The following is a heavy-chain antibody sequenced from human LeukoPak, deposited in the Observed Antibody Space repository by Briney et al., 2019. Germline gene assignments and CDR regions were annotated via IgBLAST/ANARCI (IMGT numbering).Heavy chain of an antibody. Sequence: GGSLRLSCAASGFTFSGHNMNWVRQAPGKGLEWISFVSISSGTIYYADSVNGRFRISRDNAKGSLDLEMNSLRAEDTAVYYCARAMSTFGGVRNYFYSWGQRTLVTVSS. J-gene: IGHJ4*02. V-gene: IGHV3-48*04. CDR2: VSISSGTI. CDR3: ARAMSTFGGVRNYFYS. CDR1: GFTFSGHN. D-gene: IGHD3-16*01.